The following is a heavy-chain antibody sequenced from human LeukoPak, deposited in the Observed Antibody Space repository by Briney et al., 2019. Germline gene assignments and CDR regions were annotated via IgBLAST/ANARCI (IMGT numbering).Heavy chain of an antibody. V-gene: IGHV3-53*01. CDR1: GFTVSSNY. CDR2: IYSGGST. D-gene: IGHD3-22*01. CDR3: ARENSEYYYDSSGYAFDI. Sequence: GGSLRLSCAASGFTVSSNYMSWVRQAPGEGLEWVSVIYSGGSTYYADSVKGRFTISRDNSKNTLYLQMNSLRAEDTAVYYCARENSEYYYDSSGYAFDIWGQGTMVTVSS. J-gene: IGHJ3*02.